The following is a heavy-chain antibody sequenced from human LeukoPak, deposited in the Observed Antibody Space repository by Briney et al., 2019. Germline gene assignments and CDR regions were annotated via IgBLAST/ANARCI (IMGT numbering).Heavy chain of an antibody. Sequence: PGGSLRLSCVASGFMFDRYWMSWVRQAPGKGLEWVANIKSDASEEKYLDSVMGRFKISRDNADDSLFLQMNGLRAEDTAVYFCARQPQHEASLDSWGQGALVAVSS. V-gene: IGHV3-7*01. J-gene: IGHJ4*02. CDR1: GFMFDRYW. CDR2: IKSDASEE. CDR3: ARQPQHEASLDS.